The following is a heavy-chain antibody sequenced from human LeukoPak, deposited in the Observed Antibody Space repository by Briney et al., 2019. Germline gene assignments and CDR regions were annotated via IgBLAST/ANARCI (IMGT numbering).Heavy chain of an antibody. CDR1: GFTFSSYG. D-gene: IGHD2-15*01. CDR2: ISYDGSNK. J-gene: IGHJ4*02. Sequence: PGRSLRLSCAASGFTFSSYGMHWVRQAPGKGLEWVAVISYDGSNKYYADSVKGRFTISRDNSKNTLYLQMNSLRAEDTAVYYRASYAPLYSNWGQGTLVTVSS. CDR3: ASYAPLYSN. V-gene: IGHV3-30*03.